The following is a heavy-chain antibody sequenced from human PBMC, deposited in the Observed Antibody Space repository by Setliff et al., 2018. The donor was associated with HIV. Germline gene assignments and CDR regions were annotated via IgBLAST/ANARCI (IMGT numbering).Heavy chain of an antibody. CDR1: GYTFTSYI. D-gene: IGHD1-1*01. V-gene: IGHV1-46*01. CDR3: AREFPGGTKGFDY. Sequence: ASVKVSCKASGYTFTSYILHWVRQAAGQGLEWVGRIAPSSGGIHYAQKFQDRVTITRDTSTSTVYMDLSRLRSEDTAVYYCAREFPGGTKGFDYWGQGTLVTVSS. J-gene: IGHJ4*02. CDR2: IAPSSGGI.